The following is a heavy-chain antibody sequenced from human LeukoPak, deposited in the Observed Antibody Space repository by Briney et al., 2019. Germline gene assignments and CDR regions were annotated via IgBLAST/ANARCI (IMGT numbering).Heavy chain of an antibody. Sequence: GGSLRLSCSASGFTFSSYAMHWVRQALGKGLEYVSGINSNGGGTYYADSVKGRFIISRDNSKKTLYLQMSSLRVEDTAVYYCVKESRQQWLVPPRFDYWGQGTLVTVSS. J-gene: IGHJ4*02. V-gene: IGHV3-64D*06. D-gene: IGHD6-19*01. CDR2: INSNGGGT. CDR3: VKESRQQWLVPPRFDY. CDR1: GFTFSSYA.